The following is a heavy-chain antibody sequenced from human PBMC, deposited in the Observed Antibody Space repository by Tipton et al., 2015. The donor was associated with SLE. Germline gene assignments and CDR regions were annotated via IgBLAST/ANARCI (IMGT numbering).Heavy chain of an antibody. CDR1: GVSISSRTYY. J-gene: IGHJ5*02. Sequence: LRLSCTVSGVSISSRTYYWGWIRQPPGKGLEWIGSMYYSGSTYYNPSLKSRVTISVDTSKNQFSLKLSSVTAADTAVYYCARYSGSWYGWFDPWGQGTLVTVSS. V-gene: IGHV4-39*01. D-gene: IGHD6-13*01. CDR3: ARYSGSWYGWFDP. CDR2: MYYSGST.